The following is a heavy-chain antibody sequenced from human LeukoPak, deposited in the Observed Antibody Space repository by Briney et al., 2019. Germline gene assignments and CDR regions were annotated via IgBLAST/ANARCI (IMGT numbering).Heavy chain of an antibody. CDR1: GFTFSTYE. CDR2: ISSSGNTI. CDR3: ARRGRKDY. J-gene: IGHJ4*02. D-gene: IGHD3/OR15-3a*01. Sequence: AGSLRLSCAASGFTFSTYEMNWVRQAPGKELEWVSYISSSGNTIYYADSVKGRFTISRDNAKNSLYLQMNSLTADDTAVYYCARRGRKDYWGQGALVTVSS. V-gene: IGHV3-48*03.